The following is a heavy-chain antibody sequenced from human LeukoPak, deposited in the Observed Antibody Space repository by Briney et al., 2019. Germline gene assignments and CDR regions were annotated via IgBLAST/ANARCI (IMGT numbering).Heavy chain of an antibody. J-gene: IGHJ3*02. Sequence: PSETLSLTCAVYGGSFSGYYWSWIRQPPGKGLEWIGYIYYSGSTNYNPSLKSRVTISVDTSKNQFSLKLSSVTAADTAVYYCARGAPYYYDRSKAFDIWGQGTMVTVSS. CDR1: GGSFSGYY. CDR2: IYYSGST. D-gene: IGHD3-22*01. CDR3: ARGAPYYYDRSKAFDI. V-gene: IGHV4-59*01.